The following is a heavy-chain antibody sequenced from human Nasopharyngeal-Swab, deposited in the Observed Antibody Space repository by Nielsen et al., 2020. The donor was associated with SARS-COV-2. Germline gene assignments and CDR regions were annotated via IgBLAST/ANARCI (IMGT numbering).Heavy chain of an antibody. Sequence: GESLKISCAASGFTFSSYAMSWVRQAPGKGLEWVSVIYSGGSSTYYADSVKGRFTISRDNSKNTLYLQMNSLRAEDTAVYYCARGPRYQPDAFDIWGQGTMVTVSS. J-gene: IGHJ3*02. D-gene: IGHD2-2*01. CDR3: ARGPRYQPDAFDI. CDR1: GFTFSSYA. V-gene: IGHV3-23*03. CDR2: IYSGGSST.